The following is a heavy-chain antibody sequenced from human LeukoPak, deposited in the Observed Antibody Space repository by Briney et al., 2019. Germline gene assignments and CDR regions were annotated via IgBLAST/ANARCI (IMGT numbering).Heavy chain of an antibody. J-gene: IGHJ6*02. CDR1: GFTFSSYW. V-gene: IGHV3-7*01. Sequence: GGSLRLSCAASGFTFSSYWMSWVRQAPGKGLEWVANIKQDGSEKYYVDSVKGRFTISRDNAKNSLYLQMNSLRAEDTAVYYCARGPALGYCSSTSCYKDGRYYYYGMDVWGQGTTVTVSS. CDR2: IKQDGSEK. CDR3: ARGPALGYCSSTSCYKDGRYYYYGMDV. D-gene: IGHD2-2*02.